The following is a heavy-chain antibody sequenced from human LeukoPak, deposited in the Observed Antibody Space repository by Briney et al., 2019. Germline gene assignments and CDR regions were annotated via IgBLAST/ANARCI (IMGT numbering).Heavy chain of an antibody. CDR2: IYPSDSDT. CDR3: ARRPYYYGMDV. J-gene: IGHJ6*02. CDR1: GYTFTTYW. V-gene: IGHV5-51*01. Sequence: GESLKISCKGSGYTFTTYWIGWVRQMPGKGLEWMGIIYPSDSDTRYSPSFQGQVTISADKSMSTAYLQWSSLKASDTAIYYCARRPYYYGMDVWGQGTAVTVSS.